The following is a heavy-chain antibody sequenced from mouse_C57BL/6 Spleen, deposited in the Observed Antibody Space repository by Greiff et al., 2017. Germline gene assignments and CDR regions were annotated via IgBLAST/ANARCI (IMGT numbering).Heavy chain of an antibody. CDR3: IRIYYYAMDY. J-gene: IGHJ4*01. CDR2: IDPETGGT. Sequence: VQLQQSGAELVRPGASVTLSCKASGYTFTDYEMHWVKQTPVHGLEWIGAIDPETGGTAYNQKFKGKAILTADKSSSTAYMELRSLTSVDSAVYYCIRIYYYAMDYWGQGTSLTVSS. CDR1: GYTFTDYE. V-gene: IGHV1-15*01.